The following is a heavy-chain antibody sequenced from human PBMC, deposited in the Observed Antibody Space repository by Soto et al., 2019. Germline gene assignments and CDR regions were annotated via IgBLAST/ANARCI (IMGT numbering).Heavy chain of an antibody. CDR2: IDPSDSYT. J-gene: IGHJ4*02. CDR1: GYSFTSYW. Sequence: GESLKISCKGSGYSFTSYWISWVRQMPGKGLEWMGRIDPSDSYTNYSPSFQGHVTISADKSISTAYLQWSSLKASDAAMYYCAGAGYCSGGSCYDPDYYFDYWGQGTLVTVS. D-gene: IGHD2-15*01. V-gene: IGHV5-10-1*01. CDR3: AGAGYCSGGSCYDPDYYFDY.